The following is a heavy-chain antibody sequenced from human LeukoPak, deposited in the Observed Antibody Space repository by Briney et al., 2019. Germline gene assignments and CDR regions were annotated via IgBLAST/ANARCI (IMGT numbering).Heavy chain of an antibody. Sequence: GGSLRLSCAASGFTFSSYWMHWVRQAPGKGLEWVSVIYSGGSTYYADSVKGRFTISRDNSKNTLYLQMNSLRAEDTAVYYCARGAYYDSSGYSDYWGQGTLVTVSS. D-gene: IGHD3-22*01. CDR3: ARGAYYDSSGYSDY. V-gene: IGHV3-53*01. CDR1: GFTFSSYW. CDR2: IYSGGST. J-gene: IGHJ4*02.